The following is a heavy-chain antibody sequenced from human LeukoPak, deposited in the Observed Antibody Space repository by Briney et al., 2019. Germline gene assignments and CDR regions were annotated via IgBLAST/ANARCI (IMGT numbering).Heavy chain of an antibody. Sequence: GGSLRLSCAASGFTFSTRAMSWVRQAPGKGLEWVSAISDSGESTYYADSVKGRFTISRDNSKGTLYLQMTSMRAEDTAVYYCAGARYCGPTSCYPWFDPWGQGTLVTVSS. J-gene: IGHJ5*02. CDR3: AGARYCGPTSCYPWFDP. V-gene: IGHV3-23*01. CDR1: GFTFSTRA. CDR2: ISDSGEST. D-gene: IGHD2-2*01.